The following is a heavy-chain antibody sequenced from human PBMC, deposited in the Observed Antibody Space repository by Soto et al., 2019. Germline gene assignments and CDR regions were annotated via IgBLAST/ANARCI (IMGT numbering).Heavy chain of an antibody. CDR3: ARGSIYCSPTTCPDGMDV. CDR1: GFSFDDYY. J-gene: IGHJ6*02. Sequence: GGSLRLSCTASGFSFDDYYMNWIRQAPGKGLEWISYISTTGSTIYYADSLKGRFTISRDNAKKSLYLQMSSLSAEDTAIYFCARGSIYCSPTTCPDGMDVWGQGTTVTVSS. CDR2: ISTTGSTI. V-gene: IGHV3-11*01. D-gene: IGHD2-2*01.